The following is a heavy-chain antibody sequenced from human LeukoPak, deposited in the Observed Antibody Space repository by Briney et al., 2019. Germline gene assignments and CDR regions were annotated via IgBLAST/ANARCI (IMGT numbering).Heavy chain of an antibody. CDR1: GFTFSSYA. D-gene: IGHD6-13*01. CDR3: ARDGSSCPFDY. CDR2: ISYDGSNK. V-gene: IGHV3-30-3*01. Sequence: GGSLRLSCAASGFTFSSYAMHWLRQAPGKGLEWVAVISYDGSNKYYADSVKGRFTISRDNSKNTLYLQMNSLRAEDTAVYYCARDGSSCPFDYWGQGTLVTVSS. J-gene: IGHJ4*02.